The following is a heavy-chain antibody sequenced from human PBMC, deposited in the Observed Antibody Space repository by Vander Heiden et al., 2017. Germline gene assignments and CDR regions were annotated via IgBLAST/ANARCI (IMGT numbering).Heavy chain of an antibody. D-gene: IGHD6-13*01. V-gene: IGHV3-73*02. CDR1: GFTFSGSA. CDR3: SIAAAGTYYYYGMDV. CDR2: IRSKANSYAT. J-gene: IGHJ6*02. Sequence: EVQLVESGGGLVQPGGSLKLSCAASGFTFSGSAMHWVRQASGKGLEWVGRIRSKANSYATAYAASVKGRFTISRDDSKNTAYLQMNSLKTEDTAVYYCSIAAAGTYYYYGMDVWCQGTTVTVSS.